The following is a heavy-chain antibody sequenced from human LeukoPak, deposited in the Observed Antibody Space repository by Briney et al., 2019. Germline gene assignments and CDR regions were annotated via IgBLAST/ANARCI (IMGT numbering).Heavy chain of an antibody. J-gene: IGHJ4*02. CDR3: VKGARCTSSATNFDY. V-gene: IGHV3-23*01. CDR2: ISGSGSSV. D-gene: IGHD2-2*01. CDR1: GLTFSSYV. Sequence: GGSLTLSCAASGLTFSSYVMSWVRQAPGKGLEWVSTISGSGSSVYYADSVEGRFTISRDNSENTLYLQMSSLRAEDTAVYYCVKGARCTSSATNFDYWGQGTLVTVSS.